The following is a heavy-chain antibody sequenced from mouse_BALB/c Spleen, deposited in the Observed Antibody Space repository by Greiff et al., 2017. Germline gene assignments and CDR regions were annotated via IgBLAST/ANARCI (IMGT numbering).Heavy chain of an antibody. CDR1: GYTFTSYW. CDR3: ARGHYRYDFYFDY. Sequence: VQLQQSGAELARPGASVKLSCKASGYTFTSYWMQWVKQRPGQGLEWIGAIYPGDGDTRYTQKFKGKATLTADKSSSTAYMQLSSLASEDSAVYYCARGHYRYDFYFDYWGQGTTLTVSS. V-gene: IGHV1-87*01. J-gene: IGHJ2*01. D-gene: IGHD2-14*01. CDR2: IYPGDGDT.